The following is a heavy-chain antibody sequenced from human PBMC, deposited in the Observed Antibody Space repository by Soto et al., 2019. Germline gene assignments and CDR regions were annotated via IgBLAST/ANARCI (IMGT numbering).Heavy chain of an antibody. CDR3: AKDPNGDYVGAFDS. J-gene: IGHJ4*02. CDR2: ISASGAIT. D-gene: IGHD4-17*01. Sequence: EVQLLESGGGLVQPGGSLRLSCAASGNTFNIYAMTWVRQAPGKGLEWVSSISASGAITYYTDSAKGRLTVSRDNSKNTRYLQMNSLRSDDTALYFCAKDPNGDYVGAFDSWGQGTLVTVSS. V-gene: IGHV3-23*01. CDR1: GNTFNIYA.